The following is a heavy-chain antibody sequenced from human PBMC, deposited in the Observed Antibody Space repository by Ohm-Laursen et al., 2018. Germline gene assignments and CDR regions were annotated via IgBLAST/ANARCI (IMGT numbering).Heavy chain of an antibody. CDR1: GGAISSYY. D-gene: IGHD5-24*01. CDR3: VRVSRRDGYNPLDY. Sequence: TLSLTCAVSGGAISSYYWSWIRQPPGKGLEWIGYIYYSGSTNYNPSLKSRVTISVDTSKNQFSLKLSSVTAADTAVYYCVRVSRRDGYNPLDYWGQGTLVAVSS. J-gene: IGHJ4*02. V-gene: IGHV4-59*01. CDR2: IYYSGST.